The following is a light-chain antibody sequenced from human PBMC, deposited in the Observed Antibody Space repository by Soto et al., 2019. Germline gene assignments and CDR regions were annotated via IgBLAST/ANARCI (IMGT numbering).Light chain of an antibody. J-gene: IGKJ3*01. Sequence: DIQMTQSPSSLSASVGDRVTSTCQASHDITSYLNLYQHKPGKAPKLLIYDASILEAGVPSRFSGSGSGTDFTVTISSLQPADVATYYCQKCDYLPIFGPGTTVDFK. V-gene: IGKV1-33*01. CDR2: DAS. CDR3: QKCDYLPI. CDR1: HDITSY.